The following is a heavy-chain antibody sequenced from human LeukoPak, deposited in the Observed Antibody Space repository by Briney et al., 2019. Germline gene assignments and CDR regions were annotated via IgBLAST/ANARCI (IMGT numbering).Heavy chain of an antibody. CDR3: ARDGVSGSPPYYYYYMDV. CDR2: ISSSGSTI. D-gene: IGHD3-10*01. V-gene: IGHV3-11*01. CDR1: GFTFSDYY. J-gene: IGHJ6*03. Sequence: GGTLRLSCAASGFTFSDYYMSWIRQAPGKGLEWVSYISSSGSTIYYADSVKGRFTISRDNAKNSLYLQMNSLRVEDTAVYYCARDGVSGSPPYYYYYMDVWGKGTTVTVSS.